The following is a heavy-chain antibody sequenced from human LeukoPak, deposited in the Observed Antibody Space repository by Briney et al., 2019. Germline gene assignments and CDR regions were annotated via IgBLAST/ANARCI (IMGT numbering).Heavy chain of an antibody. J-gene: IGHJ4*02. Sequence: SVKVSCKASGGTFSSYAISWVRQAPGQGLEWMGGIIPIFGIANYAQKFQGRVTITADESTSTAYMELSSLRSEDTAVYYCARDRERGAAADIGYWGQGTLVTVSS. CDR2: IIPIFGIA. CDR3: ARDRERGAAADIGY. CDR1: GGTFSSYA. D-gene: IGHD6-13*01. V-gene: IGHV1-69*13.